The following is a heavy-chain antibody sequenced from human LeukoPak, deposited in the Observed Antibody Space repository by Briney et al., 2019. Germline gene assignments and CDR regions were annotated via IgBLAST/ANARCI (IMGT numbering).Heavy chain of an antibody. D-gene: IGHD6-19*01. Sequence: SVKVSCKASGYTFTSYGISWVRQAPGQGLEWMGRIIPILTIPDYAQKFQGRVTITADKSTSTAYMELSSLRSEDTAVFYCARGGIALADPFDYWGQGTLVTVSS. CDR1: GYTFTSYG. CDR2: IIPILTIP. CDR3: ARGGIALADPFDY. V-gene: IGHV1-69*04. J-gene: IGHJ4*02.